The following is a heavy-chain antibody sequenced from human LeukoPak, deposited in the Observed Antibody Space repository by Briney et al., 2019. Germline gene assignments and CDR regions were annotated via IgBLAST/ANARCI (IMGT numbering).Heavy chain of an antibody. V-gene: IGHV3-48*01. Sequence: PGGSLRLSCKASGFTFSRYGMNWVRQAPGRGLEWLSYTSGSSGSTIYYAQSVRGRFTISRDDAKNTLYLQMNSLRAEDTAVYYCAKSRMAIVVVITGDFDYWGQGTLVTVSS. CDR2: TSGSSGSTI. J-gene: IGHJ4*02. CDR1: GFTFSRYG. CDR3: AKSRMAIVVVITGDFDY. D-gene: IGHD3-22*01.